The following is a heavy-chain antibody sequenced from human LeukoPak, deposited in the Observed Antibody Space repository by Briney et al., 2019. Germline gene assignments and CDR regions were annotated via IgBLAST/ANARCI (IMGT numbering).Heavy chain of an antibody. Sequence: SQTLSLTCAISGDNVARKSAAWNWFRQSPSRGLEWLGRTYYRSSWINEYAVSVESRIIITPDTSKNQFSLHLNSVTPEDTAVYYCTRAPDDLPHGRAFDIWGQGTTVTVSS. D-gene: IGHD1-1*01. V-gene: IGHV6-1*01. CDR3: TRAPDDLPHGRAFDI. CDR1: GDNVARKSAA. CDR2: TYYRSSWIN. J-gene: IGHJ3*02.